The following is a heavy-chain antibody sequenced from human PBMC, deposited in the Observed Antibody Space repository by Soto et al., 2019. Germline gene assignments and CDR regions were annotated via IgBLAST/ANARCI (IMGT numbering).Heavy chain of an antibody. CDR3: AKDLSWGQSDY. D-gene: IGHD3-16*01. J-gene: IGHJ4*02. Sequence: DVKLVESGGGLVQPGESLRLSCAASGFTFSSYWMHWFRQDPGMGLVWVATINPDGTTTQYADFVKGRFTVSRDNARTTVFLPMTGLRAADPALYYCAKDLSWGQSDYWGRGTLVTVSS. CDR1: GFTFSSYW. CDR2: INPDGTTT. V-gene: IGHV3-74*02.